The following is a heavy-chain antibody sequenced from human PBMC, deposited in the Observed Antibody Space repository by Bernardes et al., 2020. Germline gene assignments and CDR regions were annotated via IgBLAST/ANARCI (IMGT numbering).Heavy chain of an antibody. D-gene: IGHD2-8*02. Sequence: SETLSLTCAVYGGSFSGYYWSWIRQPPGKGLEWIGEINHSGSTNYNPSLKSRVTISVDTSKNQFSLKLSSVTAADTAVYYCARGDIVLVVYHYYYYGMDVWGKGTTVTVSS. CDR3: ARGDIVLVVYHYYYYGMDV. CDR1: GGSFSGYY. V-gene: IGHV4-34*01. CDR2: INHSGST. J-gene: IGHJ6*04.